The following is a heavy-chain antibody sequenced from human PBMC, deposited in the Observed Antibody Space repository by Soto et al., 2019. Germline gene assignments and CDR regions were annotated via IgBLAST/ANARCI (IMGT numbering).Heavy chain of an antibody. D-gene: IGHD2-15*01. CDR1: GYTFTGYY. J-gene: IGHJ4*02. Sequence: ASVKVSCKASGYTFTGYYMHWVRPAPGQGLEWMGWINPNSGGTNYAQKFQGRVTMTRDTSISTAYMELSRLRSDDTAVYYCARFPTRYCSGGSCYNYWGQGTLVTVSS. CDR2: INPNSGGT. CDR3: ARFPTRYCSGGSCYNY. V-gene: IGHV1-2*02.